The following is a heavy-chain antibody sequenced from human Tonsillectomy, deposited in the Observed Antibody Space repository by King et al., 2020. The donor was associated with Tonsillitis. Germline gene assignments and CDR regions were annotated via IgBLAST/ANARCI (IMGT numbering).Heavy chain of an antibody. Sequence: VQLVESGGGLVQPGGSLRLSCAASGFTFSSYAVSWVRQAPGKGLEWVSTISGSGGRTYYADSVKGRFTISRDNSNNTLFLQMSSLGAEDTAVYYCAKEAGRGDYFDYWGQGTLVTVSS. CDR2: ISGSGGRT. J-gene: IGHJ4*02. CDR1: GFTFSSYA. CDR3: AKEAGRGDYFDY. V-gene: IGHV3-23*04.